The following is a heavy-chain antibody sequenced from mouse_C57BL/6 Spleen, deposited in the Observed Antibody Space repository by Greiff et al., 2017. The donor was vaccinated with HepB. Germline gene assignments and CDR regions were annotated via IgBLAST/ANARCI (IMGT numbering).Heavy chain of an antibody. V-gene: IGHV1-18*01. CDR2: INPNNGGT. D-gene: IGHD1-1*01. J-gene: IGHJ1*03. CDR1: GYTFTDYN. CDR3: ARGYYGSSYWYFDV. Sequence: EVQLQQSGPELVKPGASVKIPCKASGYTFTDYNMDWVKQSHGKSLEWIGDINPNNGGTIYNQKFKGKATLTVDKSSSTAYMELRSLTSEDTAVYYWARGYYGSSYWYFDVWGTGTTVTVSS.